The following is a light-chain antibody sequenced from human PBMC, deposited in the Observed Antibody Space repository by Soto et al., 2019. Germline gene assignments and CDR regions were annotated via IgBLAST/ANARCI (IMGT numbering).Light chain of an antibody. CDR3: QHYNIFSRT. J-gene: IGKJ1*01. V-gene: IGKV1-5*01. CDR1: QSISNW. CDR2: DAS. Sequence: DLPMTQSPSTLSASVGDRVSITCRASQSISNWLAWYQQKPGKAPKLLIYDASSLESGVPSRFSGSGSGTEFTLTISSLQPEDFATYYCQHYNIFSRTFGQGTKVEIK.